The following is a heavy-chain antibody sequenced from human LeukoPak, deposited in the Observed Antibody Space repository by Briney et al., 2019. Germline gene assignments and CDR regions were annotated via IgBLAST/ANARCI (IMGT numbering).Heavy chain of an antibody. CDR3: ARDHDSSGPAGDFDY. CDR2: ISAYNGNT. D-gene: IGHD3-22*01. V-gene: IGHV1-18*04. J-gene: IGHJ4*02. CDR1: GYTFTGYY. Sequence: ASVKVSCKASGYTFTGYYMHWVRQAPGQGLEWMGWISAYNGNTNYAQKLQGRVTMTTDTSTSTAYMELRSLRSDDTAVYYCARDHDSSGPAGDFDYWGQGTLVTVSS.